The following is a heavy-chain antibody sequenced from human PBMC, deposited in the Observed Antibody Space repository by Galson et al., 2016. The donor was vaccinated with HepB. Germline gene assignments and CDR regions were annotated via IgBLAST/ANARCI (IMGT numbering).Heavy chain of an antibody. Sequence: SLRLSRAASGFTLSSYWMSWVRQAPGKGLEWVANIKQDGSEEYYVDSVKGRFTISRDNAKNSLYLQMNSLRAEDTAVYYCARRRGSGSHDYWGQGTLVTVSS. CDR3: ARRRGSGSHDY. V-gene: IGHV3-7*05. D-gene: IGHD3-10*01. CDR2: IKQDGSEE. J-gene: IGHJ4*02. CDR1: GFTLSSYW.